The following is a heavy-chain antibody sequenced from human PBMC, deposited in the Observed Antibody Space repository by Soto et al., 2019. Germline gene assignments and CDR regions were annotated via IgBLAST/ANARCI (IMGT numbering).Heavy chain of an antibody. D-gene: IGHD3-10*01. CDR2: IYHSGST. CDR3: ARDRTYYGSGNYSFDY. V-gene: IGHV4-31*03. J-gene: IGHJ4*02. Sequence: QVQLQESGPGLVKPSQTLSLTCTVSGGPISSGVYYWTWIRQFPGKGLEWIGYIYHSGSTYYNPSLKNRVAISGDTSKNQFSLKLNSVTAADTAVYYCARDRTYYGSGNYSFDYWGQGTLVTVSS. CDR1: GGPISSGVYY.